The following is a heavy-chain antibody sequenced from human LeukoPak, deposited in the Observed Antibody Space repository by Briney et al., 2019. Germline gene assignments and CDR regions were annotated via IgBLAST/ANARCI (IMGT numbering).Heavy chain of an antibody. CDR2: IIPIFGTA. Sequence: ASVKVSCTASGGTFSSYAISWVRQAPGQGLEWMGGIIPIFGTANYAQKFQGRVTITADESTSTAYMELSSLRSEDTAVYYCARGGDEYYYDSSGYYYGWFDPWGQGTLVTVSS. D-gene: IGHD3-22*01. CDR1: GGTFSSYA. J-gene: IGHJ5*02. V-gene: IGHV1-69*13. CDR3: ARGGDEYYYDSSGYYYGWFDP.